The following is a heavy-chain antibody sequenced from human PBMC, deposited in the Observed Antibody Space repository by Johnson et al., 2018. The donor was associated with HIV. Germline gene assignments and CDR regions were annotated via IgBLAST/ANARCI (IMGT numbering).Heavy chain of an antibody. J-gene: IGHJ3*02. CDR3: ARARVGGWEDALDI. CDR1: GFTFSSYW. V-gene: IGHV3-7*01. CDR2: IKSDGSEK. Sequence: VQLVESGGGLVQPGGSLRLSCAASGFTFSSYWMSWVRPAPGKGLEWVASIKSDGSEKRYVDSVKGRFIISRDNAKNTLYLQMKSLRVDDTAVYYCARARVGGWEDALDIWGQGTMVTVSP. D-gene: IGHD6-19*01.